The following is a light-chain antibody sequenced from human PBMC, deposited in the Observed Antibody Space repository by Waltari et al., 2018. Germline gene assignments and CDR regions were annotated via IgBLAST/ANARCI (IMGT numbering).Light chain of an antibody. CDR2: DAS. V-gene: IGKV3-11*01. CDR3: HQRSNWPLT. J-gene: IGKJ4*01. Sequence: IVLTQSPATLSLSPGDRATLSCRASQSVDTYLAWYQHKPGQVPRRLIYDASNRATGIPARFSGSGSGADFTLIISSLEPEDFAVYYCHQRSNWPLTFGGGTKVEIK. CDR1: QSVDTY.